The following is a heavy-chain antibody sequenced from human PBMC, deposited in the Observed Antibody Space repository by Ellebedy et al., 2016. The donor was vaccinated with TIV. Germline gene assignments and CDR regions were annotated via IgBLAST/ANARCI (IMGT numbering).Heavy chain of an antibody. V-gene: IGHV3-30*18. J-gene: IGHJ4*01. CDR2: ISYDGTNI. CDR3: AKDRVLYAIDAELDF. D-gene: IGHD2-8*02. CDR1: GFTFSDYG. Sequence: GESLKISCAASGFTFSDYGMHWVRQAPGKGLEWVAVISYDGTNIYYRDSVKGRFTISRDNSKNTLFLPVDSLRAEDTAVYYCAKDRVLYAIDAELDFWGQGTLVTVSS.